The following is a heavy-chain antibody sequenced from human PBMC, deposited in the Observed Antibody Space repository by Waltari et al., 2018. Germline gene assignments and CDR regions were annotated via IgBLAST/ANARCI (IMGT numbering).Heavy chain of an antibody. Sequence: EMLLVESGGGLVKPGGSLRLSCVGSGFTFSDYYIDWVRQAPGKGLEWVGRIKSSGQRYTTDFASAVKGRFTSTRDDSHDSMYLHMNSLKTDDTAVYYCCRENWGKFDLWGQGTLVTVSS. CDR3: CRENWGKFDL. D-gene: IGHD3-16*01. CDR2: IKSSGQRYTT. V-gene: IGHV3-72*01. CDR1: GFTFSDYY. J-gene: IGHJ5*02.